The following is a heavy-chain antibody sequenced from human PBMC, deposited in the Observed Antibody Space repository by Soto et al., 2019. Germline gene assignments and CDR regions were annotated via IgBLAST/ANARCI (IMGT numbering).Heavy chain of an antibody. D-gene: IGHD3-16*01. V-gene: IGHV4-61*08. Sequence: SETLCLTCSASGDSVSSGDYYLRWIRQPPGKGLEWIGHVYFSGSTNYIPSLKSRLTMSVDTAKNQFSLKLNSVTAADTAVYYCARIPVDTYMIYWSDPWGQGTQVTFSS. J-gene: IGHJ5*02. CDR2: VYFSGST. CDR3: ARIPVDTYMIYWSDP. CDR1: GDSVSSGDYY.